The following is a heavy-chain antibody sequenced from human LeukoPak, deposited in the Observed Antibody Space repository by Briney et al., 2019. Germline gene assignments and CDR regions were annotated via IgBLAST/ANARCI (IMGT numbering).Heavy chain of an antibody. D-gene: IGHD2-2*01. Sequence: APVKVSCKASGYTFTSYGISWVRQAPGQGLEWMGWISAYNGNTNYAQKFQGRVTITADESTSTAYMELSSLRSEDTAVYYCATQPQYCSSTSCYSDYWGQGTLVTVSS. CDR1: GYTFTSYG. J-gene: IGHJ4*02. CDR2: ISAYNGNT. V-gene: IGHV1-18*01. CDR3: ATQPQYCSSTSCYSDY.